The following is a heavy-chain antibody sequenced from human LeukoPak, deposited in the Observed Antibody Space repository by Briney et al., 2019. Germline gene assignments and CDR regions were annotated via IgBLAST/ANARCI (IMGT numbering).Heavy chain of an antibody. D-gene: IGHD2/OR15-2a*01. CDR3: ARHFYGFDY. V-gene: IGHV5-51*01. CDR2: IYSDGSDT. Sequence: GESLKISCKGSGFTNYWIGWVRQMPGKGLEWMGIIYSDGSDTRYSPSFQGQVTISADKSISTAYLQWSSLKASDTAMYYCARHFYGFDYWGQETLVTVSS. J-gene: IGHJ4*02. CDR1: GFTNYW.